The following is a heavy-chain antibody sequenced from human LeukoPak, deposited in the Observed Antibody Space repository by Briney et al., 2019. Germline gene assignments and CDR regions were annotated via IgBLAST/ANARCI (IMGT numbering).Heavy chain of an antibody. J-gene: IGHJ5*02. CDR3: ARMKFTIFGVADTWFDP. CDR2: INPSGGST. Sequence: ASVKVSCKASGYTFTGYYMHWVRQAPGQGLEWMGIINPSGGSTSYAQKFQGRVTMTRDMSTSTVYMELSSLRSEDTAVYYCARMKFTIFGVADTWFDPWGQGTLVTVSS. CDR1: GYTFTGYY. V-gene: IGHV1-46*01. D-gene: IGHD3-3*01.